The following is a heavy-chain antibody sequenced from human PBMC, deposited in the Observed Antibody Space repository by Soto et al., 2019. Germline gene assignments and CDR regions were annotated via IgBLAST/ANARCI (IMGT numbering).Heavy chain of an antibody. Sequence: GESLRLACAASGFTFSTYGMHWVRQAPGKGLEWVAVISYDGSNKYYGDSVKGRFTISRDNSKNTLYLEMNSLSAEDTAVYYCAKTDTYSSNWYYFDYWGPGT. CDR3: AKTDTYSSNWYYFDY. D-gene: IGHD6-13*01. J-gene: IGHJ4*02. V-gene: IGHV3-30*18. CDR1: GFTFSTYG. CDR2: ISYDGSNK.